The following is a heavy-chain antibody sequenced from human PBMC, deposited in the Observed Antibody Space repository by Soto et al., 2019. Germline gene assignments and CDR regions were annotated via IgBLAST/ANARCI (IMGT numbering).Heavy chain of an antibody. V-gene: IGHV1-18*01. CDR3: ATKDDHKDDQPYYYGMDV. D-gene: IGHD3-16*01. J-gene: IGHJ6*02. CDR2: SSVFNGDT. CDR1: GYTSSSYG. Sequence: SVKVSCKALGYTSSSYGINWVRQAPGQGLEWMGWSSVFNGDTKYAQKFQGRVAITKDPGTSTAHMELRSLRSDDAAVYFCATKDDHKDDQPYYYGMDVWGQGTTVTVSS.